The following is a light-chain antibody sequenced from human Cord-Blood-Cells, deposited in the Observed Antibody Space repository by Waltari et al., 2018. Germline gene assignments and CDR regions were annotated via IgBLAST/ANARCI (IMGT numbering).Light chain of an antibody. Sequence: QSALTQPASVSGSPGQSITISCTGTSSDVGSYNLVSGSEQHPGKAPKLMIYESSKRPSGVSNRFSDSSTGNPASLTLAGLQAEDEADYYCCSYAGSSTYVFGTGSKVTVL. CDR1: SSDVGSYNL. V-gene: IGLV2-23*01. J-gene: IGLJ1*01. CDR2: ESS. CDR3: CSYAGSSTYV.